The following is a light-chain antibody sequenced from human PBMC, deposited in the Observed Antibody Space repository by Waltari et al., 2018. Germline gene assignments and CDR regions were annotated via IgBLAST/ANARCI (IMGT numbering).Light chain of an antibody. J-gene: IGKJ2*01. CDR2: AAS. CDR3: QQSYSTTPYT. V-gene: IGKV1-39*01. CDR1: QSISSY. Sequence: DIQLTQSPSSLSASVGNRVTITRLASQSISSYLNWYQQKPGKAPKLLIYAASRLQSGVPSRFSGSGSGTDFTLTISSLQPEDVAAYYCQQSYSTTPYTFGQGTKLEIK.